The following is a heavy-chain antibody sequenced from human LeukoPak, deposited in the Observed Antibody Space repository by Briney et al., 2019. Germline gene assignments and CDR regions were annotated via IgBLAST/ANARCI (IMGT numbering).Heavy chain of an antibody. CDR1: GGSISSSSYY. CDR2: IYYSGST. J-gene: IGHJ4*02. Sequence: SETLSLTCTVSGGSISSSSYYWGWIRQPPGKGLEWIGSIYYSGSTYYNPSLESRVTISVDTSKNQFSLKLSSVTAADTAVYYCARGPCLDYWGQGTLVTVSS. CDR3: ARGPCLDY. V-gene: IGHV4-39*07.